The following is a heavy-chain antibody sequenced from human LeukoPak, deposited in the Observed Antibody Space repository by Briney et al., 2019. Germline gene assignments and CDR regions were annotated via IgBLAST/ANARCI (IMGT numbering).Heavy chain of an antibody. V-gene: IGHV3-21*01. Sequence: GSPLRLSCAASGFPFSSYSMNWVGQAPGKGLDWVSSISSSSSYIYYADSVKGRFTTSRDNAKTALYLQMSSLRAENTAVYYCAGDNAVAATTNWFDPWGQGTLVTVSS. CDR1: GFPFSSYS. D-gene: IGHD1-26*01. J-gene: IGHJ5*02. CDR2: ISSSSSYI. CDR3: AGDNAVAATTNWFDP.